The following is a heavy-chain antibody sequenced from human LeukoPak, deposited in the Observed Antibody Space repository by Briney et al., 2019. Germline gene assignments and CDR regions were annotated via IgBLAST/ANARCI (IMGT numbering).Heavy chain of an antibody. CDR1: GGSISSSSYY. D-gene: IGHD3-9*01. Sequence: SETLSLTCTVSGGSISSSSYYWGWIRQPPGKGLEWIGSIYYSGSTYYNPSLKSRVTISVDTSKNQFSLKLSSVTAADTAVYYCARHDILTGFDYWGQGTLVTVSS. V-gene: IGHV4-39*01. CDR3: ARHDILTGFDY. CDR2: IYYSGST. J-gene: IGHJ4*02.